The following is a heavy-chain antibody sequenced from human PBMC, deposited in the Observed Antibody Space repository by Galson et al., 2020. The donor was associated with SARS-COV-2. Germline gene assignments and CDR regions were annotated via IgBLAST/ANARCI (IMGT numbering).Heavy chain of an antibody. CDR1: GFTFSSYS. J-gene: IGHJ6*02. D-gene: IGHD3-9*01. Sequence: GGSLRLSCAASGFTFSSYSMHWVRQAPGKGLEWVAVISYDGSNKYYADAVKGLFTISRDNSNNTLYLQMNRLRAEDTDVYYCARDEHYYDILTSYYIRQPYYYYYGMDVWGQGTTVTVSS. V-gene: IGHV3-30*04. CDR2: ISYDGSNK. CDR3: ARDEHYYDILTSYYIRQPYYYYYGMDV.